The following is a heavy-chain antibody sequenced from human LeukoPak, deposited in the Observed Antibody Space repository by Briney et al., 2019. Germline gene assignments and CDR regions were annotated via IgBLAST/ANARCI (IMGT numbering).Heavy chain of an antibody. V-gene: IGHV3-74*01. CDR1: GFTFSSYW. J-gene: IGHJ4*02. CDR3: ATHNSGSPDY. CDR2: INNDRSST. Sequence: PGGSLRLSCAASGFTFSSYWMHWVRQPPGKGLVWVSRINNDRSSTSYADSVKGRFTISRDNAKNTLYLQMNSLRAEDTAVYYCATHNSGSPDYWGQGTLVTVSS. D-gene: IGHD1-26*01.